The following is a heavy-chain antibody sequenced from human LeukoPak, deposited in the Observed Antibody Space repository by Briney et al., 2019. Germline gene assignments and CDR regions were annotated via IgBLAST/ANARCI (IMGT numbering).Heavy chain of an antibody. CDR2: ISGSGGST. D-gene: IGHD6-19*01. Sequence: GGSLRLSCAASGFTFSSYAMSWVRQAPGKGLEWVSAISGSGGSTYYADSVKGRFTISRDNSKNTLYLQMNSLRTEDTAVYYCTTAVYSSGWYFPDYWGQGTLVTVSS. V-gene: IGHV3-23*01. CDR1: GFTFSSYA. CDR3: TTAVYSSGWYFPDY. J-gene: IGHJ4*02.